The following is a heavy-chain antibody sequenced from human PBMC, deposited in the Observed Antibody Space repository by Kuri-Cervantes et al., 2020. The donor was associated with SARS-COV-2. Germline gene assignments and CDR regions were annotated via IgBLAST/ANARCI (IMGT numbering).Heavy chain of an antibody. D-gene: IGHD3-10*01. V-gene: IGHV3-30*18. CDR3: VKGLYSSSYYGLDH. CDR1: GFTFSSYG. CDR2: ISYDGSNK. J-gene: IGHJ4*02. Sequence: GESLKISCAASGFTFSSYGMHWVRQAPGKGLEWVAVISYDGSNKYYADSVKGRFTISRDNSKNTLYLQINSLRAEDTAVYHCVKGLYSSSYYGLDHWGLGNPVNISS.